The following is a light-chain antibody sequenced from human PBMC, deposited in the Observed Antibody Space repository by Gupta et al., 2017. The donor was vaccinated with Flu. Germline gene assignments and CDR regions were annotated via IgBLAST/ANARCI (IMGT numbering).Light chain of an antibody. V-gene: IGLV2-14*01. CDR1: SSDVGGYNY. CDR3: SSYTSSSTLVV. J-gene: IGLJ2*01. Sequence: QSALTQPASVSGSPGQSITISCTGTSSDVGGYNYVSWYKQHPGKAPKLMIYEVGNRPSGVSNRFSGSKSGNTAALTISGLQAEDEADYYCSSYTSSSTLVVFGGGTKLTVL. CDR2: EVG.